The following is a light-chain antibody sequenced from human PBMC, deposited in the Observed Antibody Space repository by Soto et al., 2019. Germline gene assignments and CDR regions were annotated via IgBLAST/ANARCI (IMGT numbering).Light chain of an antibody. CDR3: SSYTSSSTLVV. CDR1: SSDVGNYNY. Sequence: QSVLTQPASVSGSPGQSITISCTGTSSDVGNYNYVSWYQQHPGKAPKLMIYDVSSRPSGVSSRFSGSKSGSTASLTISGLQAEDEADYYCSSYTSSSTLVVFGGGTKLTVL. J-gene: IGLJ2*01. CDR2: DVS. V-gene: IGLV2-14*01.